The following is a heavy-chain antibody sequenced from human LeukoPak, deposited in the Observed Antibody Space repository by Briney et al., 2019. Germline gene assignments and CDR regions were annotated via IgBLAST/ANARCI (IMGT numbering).Heavy chain of an antibody. D-gene: IGHD1-26*01. Sequence: GGSLRPSCAASGFTFSSYGMHWVRQAPGKGLEWVAFIRYDGSNKYYADSVKGRFTISRDNSKNTLYLQMNSLRAEDTAVYYCATVVGATTFVFQDYWGQGTLVTVSS. J-gene: IGHJ4*02. V-gene: IGHV3-30*02. CDR2: IRYDGSNK. CDR3: ATVVGATTFVFQDY. CDR1: GFTFSSYG.